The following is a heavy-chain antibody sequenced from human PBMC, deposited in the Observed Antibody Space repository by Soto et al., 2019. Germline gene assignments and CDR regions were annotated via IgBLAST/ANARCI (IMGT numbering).Heavy chain of an antibody. V-gene: IGHV1-24*01. CDR2: FDPEDGET. CDR1: GYTLTELS. D-gene: IGHD1-1*01. CDR3: ATMSHLERPIRGYYYYFGMDV. J-gene: IGHJ6*02. Sequence: ASVKVSCKVSGYTLTELSMHWVRQAPGKGLERMGGFDPEDGETIYAQKFQGRVTMTEDTSTDTAYMELSSLRSEDTAVYYCATMSHLERPIRGYYYYFGMDVWGQGTTVTVSS.